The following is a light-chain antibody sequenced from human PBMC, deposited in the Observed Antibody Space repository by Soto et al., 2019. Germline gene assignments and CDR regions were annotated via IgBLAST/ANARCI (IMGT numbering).Light chain of an antibody. V-gene: IGKV3-15*01. Sequence: EIVMTQSPATLSVSPGGRATLSCRASQSIRIHLAWYQQKPGRAPRLLIYGATTRATGVPARFIGYGSGTEFTLTIGSLQSEDFAVYYCLQYDNSPRTFGQGTKVDIK. CDR1: QSIRIH. J-gene: IGKJ1*01. CDR3: LQYDNSPRT. CDR2: GAT.